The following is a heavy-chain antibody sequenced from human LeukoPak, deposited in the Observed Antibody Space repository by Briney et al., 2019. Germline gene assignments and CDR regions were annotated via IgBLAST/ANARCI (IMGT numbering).Heavy chain of an antibody. V-gene: IGHV4-59*01. CDR1: RGSISSYY. D-gene: IGHD5-24*01. CDR3: ARDRGGDGYNSD. CDR2: IYNSGST. J-gene: IGHJ4*02. Sequence: SETLSLTCTVSRGSISSYYLTWIRQPPGKGLEWIWCIYNSGSTSYNPSLKSRVTISLDTSKNQFSLKLTSVTAADTAVYYCARDRGGDGYNSDWGQGTLVTVSS.